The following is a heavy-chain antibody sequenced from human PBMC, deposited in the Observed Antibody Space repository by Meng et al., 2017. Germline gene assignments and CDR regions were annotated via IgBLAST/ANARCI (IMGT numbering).Heavy chain of an antibody. V-gene: IGHV3-7*01. CDR1: GFTFSSYW. Sequence: GESLKISCAASGFTFSSYWMSWVRQAPGKGLEWVANINQDGSEKYYVDSVKGRFTISRDNAKNSLYLQMNSLRAEDTAVYYCARYYGSGSYRFPRFDYWGQGTLVTGAS. CDR2: INQDGSEK. D-gene: IGHD3-10*01. CDR3: ARYYGSGSYRFPRFDY. J-gene: IGHJ4*02.